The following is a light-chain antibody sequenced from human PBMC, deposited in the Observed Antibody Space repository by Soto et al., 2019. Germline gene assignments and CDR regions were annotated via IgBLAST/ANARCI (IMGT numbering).Light chain of an antibody. CDR3: AAWDDSVSGVI. CDR2: EVR. J-gene: IGLJ2*01. Sequence: QSALTQPASVSGSPGQSITISCTGTNDNVGRFDFVSWYQQHPDKAPKLLIYEVRKRPSGVSDRFSGSKSGTSASLAISGLRSEDEADYYCAAWDDSVSGVIFGGGTKVTVL. V-gene: IGLV2-14*01. CDR1: NDNVGRFDF.